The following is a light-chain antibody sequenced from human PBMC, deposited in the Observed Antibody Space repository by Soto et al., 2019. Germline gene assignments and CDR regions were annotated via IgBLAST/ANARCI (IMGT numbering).Light chain of an antibody. J-gene: IGKJ4*01. CDR3: QQSYSSPGT. CDR2: AAS. Sequence: DIRMTQAPSSLSASVRDRVTITCRASQTITTFLNWYLQRPGKAPKLLIYAASNLHSGFPSRFSGAGSGTEFTLTISSWQPEDFGTYYCQQSYSSPGTFGGGTKVEIK. CDR1: QTITTF. V-gene: IGKV1-39*01.